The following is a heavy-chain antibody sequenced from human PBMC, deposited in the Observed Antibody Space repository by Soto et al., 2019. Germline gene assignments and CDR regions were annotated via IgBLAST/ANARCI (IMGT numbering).Heavy chain of an antibody. V-gene: IGHV6-1*01. D-gene: IGHD3-10*01. CDR1: GDSVSSNSAA. J-gene: IGHJ6*02. CDR3: ARGVPVLLWFGEPLGMDV. Sequence: PSQTLSLTCAISGDSVSSNSAAWNWIRQSPSRGLEWLGRTYYRSKWYNDYAVSVKSRITTNPDTSKNQFSLQLNSVTPEDTAVYYCARGVPVLLWFGEPLGMDVWGQGTTVTVSS. CDR2: TYYRSKWYN.